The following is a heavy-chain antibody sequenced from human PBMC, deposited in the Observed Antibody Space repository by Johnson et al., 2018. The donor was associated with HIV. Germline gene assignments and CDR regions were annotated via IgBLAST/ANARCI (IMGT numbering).Heavy chain of an antibody. CDR1: GFTFDDYG. D-gene: IGHD3-10*01. J-gene: IGHJ3*02. Sequence: VQLVESGGGVVQPGGSLRLSCAASGFTFDDYGMSWVRQALGKGLEWVSGINWNGGSTGYADSVKGRFTISRDNAKNSLYLQMNSLRAEDTALYYCARGNYYGSGSYGAFDIWGQGTMVTVSS. V-gene: IGHV3-20*04. CDR3: ARGNYYGSGSYGAFDI. CDR2: INWNGGST.